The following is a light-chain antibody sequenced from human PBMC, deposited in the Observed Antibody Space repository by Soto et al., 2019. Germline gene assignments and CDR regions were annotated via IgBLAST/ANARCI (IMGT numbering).Light chain of an antibody. Sequence: SLATLSLNPRQTATPSFRASQSVANNLAWYQQKPGQPPRLLIYGASTRASGIPPRFSGSGSGTDFTLTISGLQSEDFALYYCQQFNKWPRTFGPGSMADVK. CDR3: QQFNKWPRT. V-gene: IGKV3-15*01. CDR1: QSVANN. J-gene: IGKJ1*01. CDR2: GAS.